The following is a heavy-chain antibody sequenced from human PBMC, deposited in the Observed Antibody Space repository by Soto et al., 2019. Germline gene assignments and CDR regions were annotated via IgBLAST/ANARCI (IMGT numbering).Heavy chain of an antibody. D-gene: IGHD3-3*01. J-gene: IGHJ6*02. CDR2: ISSGSTI. CDR3: AKDRKTIFGVVPFSGGMDV. Sequence: LRLSCAASGFTFSDYYMSWIRQAPGKGLEWVSYISSGSTIYYADSVKGRFTISRDNSINTMYLEMNSLRAEDTAVYYCAKDRKTIFGVVPFSGGMDVWGQGTTVTVSS. CDR1: GFTFSDYY. V-gene: IGHV3-11*04.